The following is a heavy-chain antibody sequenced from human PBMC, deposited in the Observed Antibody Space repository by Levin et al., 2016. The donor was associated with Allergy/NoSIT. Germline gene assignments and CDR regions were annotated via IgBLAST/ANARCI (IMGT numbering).Heavy chain of an antibody. J-gene: IGHJ5*02. Sequence: ASVKVSCKASGYSFHYYGITWVRQAPGQGLEWMGWISAYNGNTNYAQKFQGRVTMATDTSATSGSMELRSLRPDDTAVYYCATNLHGSGSLEPWGQGTLVIVSS. CDR2: ISAYNGNT. CDR1: GYSFHYYG. D-gene: IGHD3-10*01. CDR3: ATNLHGSGSLEP. V-gene: IGHV1-18*01.